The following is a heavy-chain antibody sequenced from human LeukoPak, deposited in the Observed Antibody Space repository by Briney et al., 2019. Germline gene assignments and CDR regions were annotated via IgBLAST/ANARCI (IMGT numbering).Heavy chain of an antibody. V-gene: IGHV1-8*03. CDR1: GYTFTSYD. D-gene: IGHD3-10*01. CDR2: MNPNSGNT. J-gene: IGHJ6*03. CDR3: ARGGPPNYYGSGPGYYYMDV. Sequence: ASVKVSCKASGYTFTSYDINWVRQATGQGLEWMGWMNPNSGNTGYAQKFQGRVTITRNTSISTAYMELSSLRSEDTAVYYCARGGPPNYYGSGPGYYYMDVWVKGTTVTVSS.